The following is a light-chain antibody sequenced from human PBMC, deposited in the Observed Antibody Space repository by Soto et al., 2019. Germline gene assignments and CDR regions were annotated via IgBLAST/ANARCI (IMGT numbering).Light chain of an antibody. V-gene: IGKV4-1*01. Sequence: DIVMTQSPDSLAVSLGERVTINCNSSQSVLSSSNNKNYFAWYQQKPGQPPKPLIYWASTRESGVPDRFSGSGSGTDFTLTISGHQSEDVAVYYCQQFYGTPFTFGPGTKVDLK. CDR3: QQFYGTPFT. CDR1: QSVLSSSNNKNY. CDR2: WAS. J-gene: IGKJ3*01.